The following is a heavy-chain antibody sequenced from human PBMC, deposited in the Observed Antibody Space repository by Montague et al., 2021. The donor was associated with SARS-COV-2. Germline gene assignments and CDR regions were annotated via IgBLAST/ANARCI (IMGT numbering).Heavy chain of an antibody. Sequence: TLSLTCTVSGRSISSSSYYWSWIRQPAGKGLEWIGRIYSSGSTNYNPSLKSRVTMSVDTSKNQFSLKVSSVTAADTAVYYCARDYGDYSYYYGLDVWGQGTTVTVSS. CDR3: ARDYGDYSYYYGLDV. D-gene: IGHD4-17*01. V-gene: IGHV4-61*02. CDR1: GRSISSSSYY. J-gene: IGHJ6*02. CDR2: IYSSGST.